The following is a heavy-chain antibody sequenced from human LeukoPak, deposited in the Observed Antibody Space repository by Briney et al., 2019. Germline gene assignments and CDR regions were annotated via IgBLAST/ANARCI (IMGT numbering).Heavy chain of an antibody. CDR3: ARRGISPSYGMDV. V-gene: IGHV4-30-2*01. Sequence: PSETLSLTCAVSGGSISSGGYSWSWIRQPPGKGLEWIGYIYHSGSTYYNPSLKSRVTISVDRSKNQFSLKLSSVTAADTAVYYCARRGISPSYGMDVWGQGTTVTVSS. D-gene: IGHD2-21*01. CDR1: GGSISSGGYS. CDR2: IYHSGST. J-gene: IGHJ6*02.